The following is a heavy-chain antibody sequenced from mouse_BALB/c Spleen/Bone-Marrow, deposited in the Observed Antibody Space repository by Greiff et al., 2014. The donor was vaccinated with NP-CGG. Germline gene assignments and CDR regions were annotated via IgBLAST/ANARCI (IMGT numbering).Heavy chain of an antibody. Sequence: GQLKESGAELVKPGASVKLSCTASGFKIKDTYMHWGKQRPEQGLEWIGRIDPANGNTKYDPKFQGKATITADTSSNTAYLQLSSLTSEDTAVYYCARYYYGSSYFDYWGQGTTLTVSS. J-gene: IGHJ2*01. CDR3: ARYYYGSSYFDY. D-gene: IGHD1-1*01. CDR2: IDPANGNT. V-gene: IGHV14-3*02. CDR1: GFKIKDTY.